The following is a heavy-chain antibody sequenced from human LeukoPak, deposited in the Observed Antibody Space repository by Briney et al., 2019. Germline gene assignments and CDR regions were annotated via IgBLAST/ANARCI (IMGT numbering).Heavy chain of an antibody. CDR2: IYYSGST. J-gene: IGHJ4*02. Sequence: SETLSLTCTVSGGSISSYYWSWIRQPPGKGLEWSGYIYYSGSTNYNPSLKSRVTISVDTSKNQFSLKLSSVNAADTAVYYCARVRGDYVWGSYRSFDYWGQGTLVTVSS. CDR1: GGSISSYY. CDR3: ARVRGDYVWGSYRSFDY. D-gene: IGHD3-16*02. V-gene: IGHV4-59*08.